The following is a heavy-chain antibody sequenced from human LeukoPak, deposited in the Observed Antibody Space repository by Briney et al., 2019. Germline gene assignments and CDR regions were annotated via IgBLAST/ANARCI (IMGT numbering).Heavy chain of an antibody. V-gene: IGHV3-11*04. CDR2: ISSSGSTI. D-gene: IGHD2-21*02. Sequence: PGGSLRLSCAASGFTFSDYYMSWIRQAPGKGLEWVSYISSSGSTIYYADSVKGRFTISRDNAKNSLYLQMNSLRAEDTAVYYCARLEVVTATLPYFDYWGQGTLVTVSS. CDR1: GFTFSDYY. J-gene: IGHJ4*02. CDR3: ARLEVVTATLPYFDY.